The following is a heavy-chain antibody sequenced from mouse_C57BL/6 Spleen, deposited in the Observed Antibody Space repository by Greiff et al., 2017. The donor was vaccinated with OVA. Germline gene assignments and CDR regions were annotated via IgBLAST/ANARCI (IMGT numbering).Heavy chain of an antibody. J-gene: IGHJ4*01. D-gene: IGHD4-1*01. V-gene: IGHV5-16*01. CDR1: GFTFSDYY. CDR2: INYDGSST. Sequence: EVKLVESEGGLVQPGSSMKLSCTASGFTFSDYYMAWVRQVPEKGLEWVANINYDGSSTYYLDSLKSRFIISRDNAKNILYLQMSSLKSEDTATYYCARKGAWDYAMDYWGQGTSVTVSS. CDR3: ARKGAWDYAMDY.